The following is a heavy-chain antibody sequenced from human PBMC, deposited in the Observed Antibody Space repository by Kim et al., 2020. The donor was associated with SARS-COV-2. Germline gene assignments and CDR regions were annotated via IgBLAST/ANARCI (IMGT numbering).Heavy chain of an antibody. J-gene: IGHJ4*02. V-gene: IGHV3-48*02. Sequence: GGSLRLSCAASGFTFSSYSMNWVRQAPGKGLEWVSYISSSSSTIYYADSVKGRFTISRDNAKNSLYLQMNSLRDEDTAVYYCARDLVQPTVTTPFDYWGQGTLVTVSS. D-gene: IGHD4-17*01. CDR1: GFTFSSYS. CDR2: ISSSSSTI. CDR3: ARDLVQPTVTTPFDY.